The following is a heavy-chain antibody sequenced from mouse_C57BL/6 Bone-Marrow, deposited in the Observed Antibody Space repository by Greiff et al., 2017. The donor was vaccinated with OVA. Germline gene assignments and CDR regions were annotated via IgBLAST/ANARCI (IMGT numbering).Heavy chain of an antibody. Sequence: QVQLQQSGPELVKPGASVKISCKASGYAFSSSWMNWVKQRPGKGLEWIGRIYPGDGATNYNGKFKGKATLTADKSSSTAYMQLSSLTSEDSAVYCCARRFITTVVADWYCDVWGTGTTVTVSS. CDR2: IYPGDGAT. J-gene: IGHJ1*03. CDR1: GYAFSSSW. CDR3: ARRFITTVVADWYCDV. D-gene: IGHD1-1*01. V-gene: IGHV1-82*01.